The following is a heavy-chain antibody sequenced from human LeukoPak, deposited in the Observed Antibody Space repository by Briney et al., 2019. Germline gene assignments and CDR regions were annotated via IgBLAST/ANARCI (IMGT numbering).Heavy chain of an antibody. CDR1: GFTVSSRY. Sequence: PGGSLRLSCAASGFTVSSRYMSWVRQAPGKGLEWVSVIHGDGSTYYADSVKGRFTISRDNSKNTLYLQMNSLRAEDTAVYYCARGESSDCTCIDYWGRGTLVSVSP. CDR3: ARGESSDCTCIDY. J-gene: IGHJ4*02. D-gene: IGHD2-21*02. CDR2: IHGDGST. V-gene: IGHV3-53*01.